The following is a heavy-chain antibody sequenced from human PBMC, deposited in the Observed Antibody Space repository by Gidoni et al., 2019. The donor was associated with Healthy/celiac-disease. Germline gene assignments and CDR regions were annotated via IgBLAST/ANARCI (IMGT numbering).Heavy chain of an antibody. J-gene: IGHJ4*02. CDR1: GFTFSSYE. CDR3: AREGWELLQEGFDY. CDR2: ISSSGSTI. D-gene: IGHD1-26*01. Sequence: EVQLVESGGGLVQPGGSLRLSCAASGFTFSSYEMNWVRQAPGKGLEWVSYISSSGSTIYYADSVKGRFTISRNNTKNSLYLKMNSLGAEDTAVYYCAREGWELLQEGFDYWGQGTLVTVSS. V-gene: IGHV3-48*03.